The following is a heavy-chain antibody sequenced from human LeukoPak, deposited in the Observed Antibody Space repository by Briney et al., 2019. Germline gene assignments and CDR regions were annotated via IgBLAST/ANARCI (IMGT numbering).Heavy chain of an antibody. D-gene: IGHD6-13*01. J-gene: IGHJ4*02. CDR1: GGSISSGGYF. V-gene: IGHV4-31*03. CDR2: IYYSGST. Sequence: SSETLSLTCTVSGGSISSGGYFWSWIRQHPGKGLEWIGYIYYSGSTYYNPSLKSRVTISVDTSKNQFSLRLSSVTAADTALYYCARHPSPGGSSSWAVMDYWGQGTLVTVSS. CDR3: ARHPSPGGSSSWAVMDY.